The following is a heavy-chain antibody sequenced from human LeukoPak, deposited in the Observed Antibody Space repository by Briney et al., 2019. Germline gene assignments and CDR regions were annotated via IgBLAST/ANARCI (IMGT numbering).Heavy chain of an antibody. CDR2: ISGSGGST. D-gene: IGHD1-26*01. J-gene: IGHJ3*02. V-gene: IGHV3-23*01. Sequence: GGSLRLSCAASGFTFSSYAMSWVRQAPGKGPEWVSAISGSGGSTYYADSVKGRFTISRDNSKNTLYLQMNSLRAEDTALYYCAKDIGRRIVGALVGAFAIWGQGTMVTVSS. CDR1: GFTFSSYA. CDR3: AKDIGRRIVGALVGAFAI.